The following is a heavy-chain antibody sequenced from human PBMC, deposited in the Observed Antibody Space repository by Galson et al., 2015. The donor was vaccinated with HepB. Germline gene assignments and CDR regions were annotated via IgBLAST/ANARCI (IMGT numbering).Heavy chain of an antibody. J-gene: IGHJ4*02. CDR2: TSYDGSNK. D-gene: IGHD3-22*01. V-gene: IGHV3-30*18. CDR3: AKGAFYYDPSGYLLFDY. CDR1: GFTFSSYD. Sequence: SLRLSCAASGFTFSSYDMHWVRQAPGKGLEWVALTSYDGSNKYYADSVKGRFTISRDNSKNTLYLQMNSLRPEDTAMYYCAKGAFYYDPSGYLLFDYWGQGTLVTVSS.